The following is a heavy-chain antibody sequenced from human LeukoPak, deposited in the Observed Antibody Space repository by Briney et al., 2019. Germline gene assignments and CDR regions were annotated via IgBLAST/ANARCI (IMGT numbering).Heavy chain of an antibody. D-gene: IGHD2-15*01. Sequence: SQTLSLTCAISGDSVSSDSGAWNWIRQSPSRGLEWLGRTYYRSKWFNDYEVSVKGRITINPDTSKNQFSLQLNSVTPEDTAVYYCARVPMARGGIDYWGQGTLVTVSS. CDR1: GDSVSSDSGA. J-gene: IGHJ4*02. CDR2: TYYRSKWFN. CDR3: ARVPMARGGIDY. V-gene: IGHV6-1*01.